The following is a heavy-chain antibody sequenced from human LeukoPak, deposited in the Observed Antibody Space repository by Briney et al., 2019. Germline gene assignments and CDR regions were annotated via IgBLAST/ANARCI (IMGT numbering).Heavy chain of an antibody. D-gene: IGHD5-18*01. CDR2: ISGSGDNT. V-gene: IGHV3-23*01. J-gene: IGHJ4*02. Sequence: GGSLRLSCAVSGFTFSDYAMNWVRQAPGKGLEWVSLISGSGDNTFYADSVKGRFTISRDNAKNSLYLQMNSLRAEDTAVYYCARGEYTYVYFDYWGQGTLVTVSS. CDR1: GFTFSDYA. CDR3: ARGEYTYVYFDY.